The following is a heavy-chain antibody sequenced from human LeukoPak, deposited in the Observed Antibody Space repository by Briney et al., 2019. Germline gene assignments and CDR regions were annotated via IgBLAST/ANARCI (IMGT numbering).Heavy chain of an antibody. J-gene: IGHJ4*02. Sequence: GGSLRLSCAASGFTFSSYAMSWVRQAPGKGLEWVSAISGSGGSTYYADSVKGRFTISRDNSKNTLYLQMNSLRAENTAVYYCAKAPKLLWFGELFTDYWGQGTLVTVSS. V-gene: IGHV3-23*01. CDR3: AKAPKLLWFGELFTDY. CDR1: GFTFSSYA. D-gene: IGHD3-10*01. CDR2: ISGSGGST.